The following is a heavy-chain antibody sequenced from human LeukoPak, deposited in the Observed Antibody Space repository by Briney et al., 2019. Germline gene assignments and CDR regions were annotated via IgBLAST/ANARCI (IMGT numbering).Heavy chain of an antibody. CDR1: GFTLSSYS. Sequence: PGGSLRLSCAGSGFTLSSYSMDWVRQAPGKGLEWVSAISGSGGSTYYADSVKGRFTISRDNSKNTLYLQMNSLRAEDTAVYYCAKDLDVYGDYEYYFDYWGQGTLVTVSS. V-gene: IGHV3-23*01. D-gene: IGHD4-17*01. CDR2: ISGSGGST. J-gene: IGHJ4*02. CDR3: AKDLDVYGDYEYYFDY.